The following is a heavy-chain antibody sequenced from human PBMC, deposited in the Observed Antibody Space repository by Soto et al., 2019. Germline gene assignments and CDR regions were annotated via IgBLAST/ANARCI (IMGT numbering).Heavy chain of an antibody. V-gene: IGHV4-59*01. CDR1: GGSISSYY. CDR2: IYYSGSP. Sequence: QVQLQESGPGLVRPSETLSLTCTVSGGSISSYYWSWIRQPPGKGLEWIGYIYYSGSPNYSPSLESRVTISEDTSKNQFSLKLSSVTAADTAIYYCARVRDWFDPWGQGTLVTVSS. D-gene: IGHD3-3*01. CDR3: ARVRDWFDP. J-gene: IGHJ5*02.